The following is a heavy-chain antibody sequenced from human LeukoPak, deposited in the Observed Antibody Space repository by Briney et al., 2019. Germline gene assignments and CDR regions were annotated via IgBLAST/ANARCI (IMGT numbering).Heavy chain of an antibody. CDR2: IDYDGSHI. J-gene: IGHJ4*02. D-gene: IGHD3-10*02. CDR1: GFTFSTSA. CDR3: ARDPERYLRTGHYDY. V-gene: IGHV3-21*01. Sequence: GGSLRLSCAGSGFTFSTSAMNWVRQVPGKGLEWVSSIDYDGSHIYYSASVKGRFSISRDNARDSVYLQMDSLRAEDTAVYYCARDPERYLRTGHYDYWGQGTLVTASS.